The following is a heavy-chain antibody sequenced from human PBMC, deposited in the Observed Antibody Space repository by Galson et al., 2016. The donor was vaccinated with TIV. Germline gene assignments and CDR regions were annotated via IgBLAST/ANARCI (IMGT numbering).Heavy chain of an antibody. CDR1: GFSLNTDGMC. CDR2: IDWDDDK. CDR3: ARTLFSENDGYWIDY. V-gene: IGHV2-70*11. Sequence: PALVKPTQTVTLTCTFSGFSLNTDGMCVNWIRQPPGKALEWLARIDWDDDKYYSPFLKTRLTISNDTSKNQVVLTMTNTDPVDTATYYCARTLFSENDGYWIDYWGQGALVTVSS. D-gene: IGHD3-22*01. J-gene: IGHJ4*02.